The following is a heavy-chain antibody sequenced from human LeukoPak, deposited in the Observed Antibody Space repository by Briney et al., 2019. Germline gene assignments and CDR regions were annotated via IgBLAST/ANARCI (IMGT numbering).Heavy chain of an antibody. V-gene: IGHV3-74*01. CDR3: AKPLSVSSKYSSSLAAFDI. CDR1: GFTFSSYW. Sequence: GGSLRLSCAASGFTFSSYWMHWVRQAPGKGLVWVSRINSDGSSTSYADSVKGRFTISRDNAKNTLYLQMNSLRAEDTAVYYCAKPLSVSSKYSSSLAAFDIWGQGTMVTVSS. D-gene: IGHD6-13*01. CDR2: INSDGSST. J-gene: IGHJ3*02.